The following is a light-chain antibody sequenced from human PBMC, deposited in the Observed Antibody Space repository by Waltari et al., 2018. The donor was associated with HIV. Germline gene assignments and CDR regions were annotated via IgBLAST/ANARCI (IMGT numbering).Light chain of an antibody. CDR3: QQRSNWLFT. CDR1: QSVSSY. V-gene: IGKV3-11*01. Sequence: EIVLTQSPATLSLSPGERATLFCRASQSVSSYLAWYQQKPGQAPRLLIYDASNMATGIPASFSGSGSGTDFTLTISSLEPEDFAVYYCQQRSNWLFTFGPGTKVDIK. J-gene: IGKJ3*01. CDR2: DAS.